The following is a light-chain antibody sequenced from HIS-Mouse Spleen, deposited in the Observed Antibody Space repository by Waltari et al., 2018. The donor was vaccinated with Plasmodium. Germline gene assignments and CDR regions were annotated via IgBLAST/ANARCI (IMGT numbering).Light chain of an antibody. J-gene: IGKJ1*01. V-gene: IGKV1-39*01. CDR3: KQRYSTWT. Sequence: DIQMTQSPSSLSASVGDRVTITCRASQTISNYLNWYQQKPGKAHKFLIYAASTLQSGVPSRFSGSGSGTDFTLTISSLQPEDFATYYCKQRYSTWTFGQGTKVEIK. CDR1: QTISNY. CDR2: AAS.